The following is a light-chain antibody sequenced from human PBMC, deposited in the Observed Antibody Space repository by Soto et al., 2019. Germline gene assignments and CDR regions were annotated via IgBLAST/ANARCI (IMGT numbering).Light chain of an antibody. CDR3: QQHESYPRT. J-gene: IGKJ1*01. Sequence: DIQMTQSPSTLSASVGDRVTITCRASQSINTLLAWYQQKPGKAPRLLIYTASSLESGVPSRFSGSGSGTEFPLTISNLHPDDFATYYCQQHESYPRTFGQGTKVEIK. V-gene: IGKV1-5*03. CDR1: QSINTL. CDR2: TAS.